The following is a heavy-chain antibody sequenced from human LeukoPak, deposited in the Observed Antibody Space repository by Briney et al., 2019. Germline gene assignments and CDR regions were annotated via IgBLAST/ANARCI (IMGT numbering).Heavy chain of an antibody. CDR2: IYYSGST. D-gene: IGHD3-22*01. CDR3: ARDHYYDSSGYYLSAYDY. J-gene: IGHJ4*02. Sequence: SETLSLTCTVSGGSISSSSYYWGWIRQPPGKGLEWIGSIYYSGSTYYNPSLKSRVTISVDTSKNQFSLKLSSVTAADTAVYYCARDHYYDSSGYYLSAYDYWGQGTLVTVSS. V-gene: IGHV4-39*07. CDR1: GGSISSSSYY.